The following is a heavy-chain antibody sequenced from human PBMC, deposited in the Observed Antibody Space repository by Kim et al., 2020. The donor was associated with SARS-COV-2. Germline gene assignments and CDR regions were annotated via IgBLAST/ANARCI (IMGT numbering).Heavy chain of an antibody. D-gene: IGHD2-2*02. V-gene: IGHV4-61*01. J-gene: IGHJ6*02. CDR1: GGSVSSGSYY. CDR3: ARDTYCSSTSCYKWAEIGEDYYYYGMDV. CDR2: IYYSGST. Sequence: SETLSLTCTVSGGSVSSGSYYWSWIRQPPGKGLEWIGYIYYSGSTNYNPSLKSRVTISVDTSKNQFSLKLSSVTAADTAVYYCARDTYCSSTSCYKWAEIGEDYYYYGMDVWGQGTTVTVSS.